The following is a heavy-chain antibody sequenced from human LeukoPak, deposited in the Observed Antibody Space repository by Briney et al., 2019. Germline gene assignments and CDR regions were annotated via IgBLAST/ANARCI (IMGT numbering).Heavy chain of an antibody. V-gene: IGHV4-31*03. Sequence: PSETLSLTCTVSGGSISSGGYYWSWVRQHPEKGLEWIGYIYYSGTAYYNPSLKSRVTMSVDTSKNQLSLKLDSVTAADTAVYYCARFSNDHGVKFDYWGQGTLVTVSS. D-gene: IGHD4-17*01. CDR1: GGSISSGGYY. CDR2: IYYSGTA. J-gene: IGHJ4*02. CDR3: ARFSNDHGVKFDY.